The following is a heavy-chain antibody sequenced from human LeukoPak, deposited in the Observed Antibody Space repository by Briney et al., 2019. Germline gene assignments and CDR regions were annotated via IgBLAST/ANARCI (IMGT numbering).Heavy chain of an antibody. D-gene: IGHD1-26*01. CDR3: ARDKAPYVVGATPGY. J-gene: IGHJ4*02. CDR2: ISAYNGNT. V-gene: IGHV1-18*01. Sequence: ASVKVSCKASGGTFSSYAISWVRQAPGQGLEWMGWISAYNGNTNYAQKLQGRVTMTTDTSTSTAYMELRSLRSDDTAVYYCARDKAPYVVGATPGYWGQGTLVTVSS. CDR1: GGTFSSYA.